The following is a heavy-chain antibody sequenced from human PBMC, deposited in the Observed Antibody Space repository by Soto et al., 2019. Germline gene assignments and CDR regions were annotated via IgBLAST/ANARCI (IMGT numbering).Heavy chain of an antibody. CDR2: IKQDGSEK. CDR1: GFTFSDYW. D-gene: IGHD4-17*01. J-gene: IGHJ4*02. CDR3: AKNRGRVTTPWHFDY. Sequence: PGGSLRLSCAASGFTFSDYWMSWVRQAPGKGLEWVANIKQDGSEKYYVDSVKGRFTISRDNSKNTLYLQMSSLRGEDTAVYYCAKNRGRVTTPWHFDYWGQGTLVTVSS. V-gene: IGHV3-7*05.